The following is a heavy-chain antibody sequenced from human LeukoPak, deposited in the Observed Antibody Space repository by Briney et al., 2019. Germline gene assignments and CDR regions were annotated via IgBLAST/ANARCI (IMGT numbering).Heavy chain of an antibody. Sequence: PSETLSLTCTVSGGSISSNKYYWGWIRQPPGKGLEWIGTIYYSGSTYYNPSLKSRVTISVDTSKSQCSLNLISVTAADTAVYYCAHDTSGYYSPFGYWGQGTLVTVSS. D-gene: IGHD3-22*01. CDR1: GGSISSNKYY. V-gene: IGHV4-39*07. CDR3: AHDTSGYYSPFGY. CDR2: IYYSGST. J-gene: IGHJ4*02.